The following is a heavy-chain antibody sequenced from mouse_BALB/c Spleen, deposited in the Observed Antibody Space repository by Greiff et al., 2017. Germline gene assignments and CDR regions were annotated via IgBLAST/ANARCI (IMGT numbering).Heavy chain of an antibody. CDR3: TLGRSWFAY. CDR2: IRLKSNNYAT. J-gene: IGHJ3*01. CDR1: GFTFSNYW. Sequence: EVKLVESGGGLVQPGGSMKLSCVASGFTFSNYWMNWVRQSPEKGLEWVAEIRLKSNNYATHYAESVKGRFTISRDDSKSSVYLQMNNLRAEDTGIYYCTLGRSWFAYWGQGTLVTVSA. D-gene: IGHD4-1*01. V-gene: IGHV6-6*02.